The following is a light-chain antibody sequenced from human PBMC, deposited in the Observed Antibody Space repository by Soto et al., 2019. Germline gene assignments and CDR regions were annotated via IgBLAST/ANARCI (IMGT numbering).Light chain of an antibody. CDR3: SSYAGSNNLGV. CDR2: EVS. CDR1: SSDVGAYIY. Sequence: QSALTQPPSASGSPGQSVTISCTGTSSDVGAYIYVSWYQQHPGKAPKLMIYEVSKRPSGVPDRFSGSKSGNTASLTVSGLQAEDEADYYCSSYAGSNNLGVFGTGTQLTVL. J-gene: IGLJ1*01. V-gene: IGLV2-8*01.